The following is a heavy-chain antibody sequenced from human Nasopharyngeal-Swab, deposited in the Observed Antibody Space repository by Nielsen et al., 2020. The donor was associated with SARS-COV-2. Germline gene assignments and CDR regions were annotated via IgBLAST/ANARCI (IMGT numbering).Heavy chain of an antibody. V-gene: IGHV3-64*01. CDR1: GFTLDTFA. CDR2: ILGDGIAT. Sequence: GESLKISCAASGFTLDTFAMNWVRQAPGKGLEFVSSILGDGIATQYASSVKGRFTISRDNSKNTLYLQMGSLRDEDMAVYYCTRDRDGGWSFDYWGQGTLVTVSS. CDR3: TRDRDGGWSFDY. D-gene: IGHD6-19*01. J-gene: IGHJ4*02.